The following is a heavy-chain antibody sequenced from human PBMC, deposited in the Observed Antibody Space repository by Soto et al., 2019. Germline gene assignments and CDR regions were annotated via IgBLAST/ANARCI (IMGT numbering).Heavy chain of an antibody. J-gene: IGHJ4*02. CDR2: IIPLFGTP. Sequence: QVQLVQSGAEVKKPGSSVKVSCKASGGIFSTYAISWLRQAPGQGLEWMGGIIPLFGTPNYAQRFQGRVTITADESTSTDYMELSRLRSEDTAVYYCARDRDDYGSGNYYNRIDVWGQGTLVTVSS. D-gene: IGHD3-10*01. CDR1: GGIFSTYA. CDR3: ARDRDDYGSGNYYNRIDV. V-gene: IGHV1-69*01.